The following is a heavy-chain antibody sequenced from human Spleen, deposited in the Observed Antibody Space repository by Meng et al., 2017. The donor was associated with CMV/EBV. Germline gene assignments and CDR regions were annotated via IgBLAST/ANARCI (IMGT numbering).Heavy chain of an antibody. CDR2: ITGGGVNT. Sequence: GESLKISCAASGFTFTSYAMTWVRQAPGKGLEYISAITGGGVNTFHADSVKGRFTISRDNSKNTLYLQMNSLRAEDTAVYYCASGFWSGYTYWGQGTLVTVSS. D-gene: IGHD3-3*01. J-gene: IGHJ4*02. V-gene: IGHV3-23*01. CDR1: GFTFTSYA. CDR3: ASGFWSGYTY.